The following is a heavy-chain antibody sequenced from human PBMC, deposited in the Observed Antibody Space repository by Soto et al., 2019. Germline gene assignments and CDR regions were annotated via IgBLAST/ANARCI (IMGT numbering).Heavy chain of an antibody. CDR2: INRNGRA. CDR3: AKQGGKYGIRSFDP. D-gene: IGHD1-1*01. V-gene: IGHV4-34*01. Sequence: SETLSLTCAVYGESFSGQYWSWIRQPPGEGLEWIREINRNGRANYNPSLKSRVTISVDTSKNQFSLRLTSVTAADTAVYYCAKQGGKYGIRSFDPWGQGTLVTVSS. CDR1: GESFSGQY. J-gene: IGHJ5*02.